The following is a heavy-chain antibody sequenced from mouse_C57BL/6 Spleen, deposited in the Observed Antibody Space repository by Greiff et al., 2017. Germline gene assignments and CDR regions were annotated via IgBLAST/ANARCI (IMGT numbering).Heavy chain of an antibody. Sequence: QVQLQQPGAELVKPGASVKLSCKASGYTFTSYWLQWVKQRPGQGLEWIGEIDPSDSYTNYNQKFKGKATLTVETSSSTAYMQLSSLTSEDSAVYYCARGYYGSSPYWYFDVWGTGTTVTVSS. J-gene: IGHJ1*03. V-gene: IGHV1-50*01. CDR2: IDPSDSYT. D-gene: IGHD1-1*01. CDR1: GYTFTSYW. CDR3: ARGYYGSSPYWYFDV.